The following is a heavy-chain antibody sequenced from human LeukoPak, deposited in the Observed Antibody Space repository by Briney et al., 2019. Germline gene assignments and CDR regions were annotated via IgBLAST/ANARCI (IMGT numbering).Heavy chain of an antibody. V-gene: IGHV4-59*12. J-gene: IGHJ4*02. CDR1: GGSISSYY. Sequence: SETLSLTCTVSGGSISSYYWSWIRQPPGKGLEWIGYMYYSGITNYNPSLKSRVTISVDTSKNQFSLKLSSVTAADTAVYYCATLGTNESYWGQGTLVTVSS. D-gene: IGHD1-1*01. CDR3: ATLGTNESY. CDR2: MYYSGIT.